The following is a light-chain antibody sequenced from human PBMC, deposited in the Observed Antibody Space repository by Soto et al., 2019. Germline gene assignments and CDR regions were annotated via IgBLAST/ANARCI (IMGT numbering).Light chain of an antibody. V-gene: IGKV3-15*01. Sequence: EIVMTQSPATLSVSPGERATLSCRASQSVSSNLAWYQQKPGQAPRLLIYGASTRATGIPARFSGSGSGTECTLTICSLQSEDFAVYYCQQYNNWPITFGQGTRLEIK. CDR2: GAS. CDR3: QQYNNWPIT. CDR1: QSVSSN. J-gene: IGKJ5*01.